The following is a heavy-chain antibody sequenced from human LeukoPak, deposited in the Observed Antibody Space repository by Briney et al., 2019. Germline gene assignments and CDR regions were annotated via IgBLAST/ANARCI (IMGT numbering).Heavy chain of an antibody. D-gene: IGHD3-9*01. J-gene: IGHJ4*02. CDR3: ATPPRGILTGYYDY. Sequence: GGSLRLSCAASGFTFSSYAMSWVRQAPGKGLEWGSAISGSGGSTYYADSVKGRFTISRDNAKNSLYLQMNSLRAEDTAVYYCATPPRGILTGYYDYWGQGTLVTVSS. CDR1: GFTFSSYA. CDR2: ISGSGGST. V-gene: IGHV3-23*01.